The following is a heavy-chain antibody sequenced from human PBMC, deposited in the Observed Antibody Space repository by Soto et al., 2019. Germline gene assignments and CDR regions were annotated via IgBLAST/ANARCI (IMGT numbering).Heavy chain of an antibody. CDR2: IYYSGST. V-gene: IGHV4-59*01. J-gene: IGHJ4*02. CDR1: GGSISNYY. CDR3: ARAVLPDTDPFDY. Sequence: QVQLQESGPRLVKPSETLSLTCIVSGGSISNYYWSWIRQPPGKVLEWIGYIYYSGSTNYNPSLQCRVTSSVDPSKSQYTLELSIVTAAGTAVHYFARAVLPDTDPFDYWGRGTLVTGPS.